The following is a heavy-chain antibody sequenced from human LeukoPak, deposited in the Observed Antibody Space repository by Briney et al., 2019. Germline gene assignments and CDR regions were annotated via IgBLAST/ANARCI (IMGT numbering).Heavy chain of an antibody. D-gene: IGHD2-2*01. CDR1: GFTFSSYA. Sequence: WGSLRLSCAASGFTFSSYAMHWVRQAPGKGLEWVAVISYDGSNKYYADSVKGRFTISRDNSKNTLYLQMNSLRAEDTAVYYCARDPANDNWFDPWGQGTLVTVSS. J-gene: IGHJ5*02. V-gene: IGHV3-30*04. CDR3: ARDPANDNWFDP. CDR2: ISYDGSNK.